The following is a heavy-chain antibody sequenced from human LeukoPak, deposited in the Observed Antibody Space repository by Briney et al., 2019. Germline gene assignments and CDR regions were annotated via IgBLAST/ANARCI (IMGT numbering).Heavy chain of an antibody. CDR1: GFTVSSNY. Sequence: QSGGSLRLSCAASGFTVSSNYMSWVRQAPGKGLEWVSVIYSGGTTNYADSVKGRFTISRDNSRNTLSLQMTSLRAEDTAVYYCAKDSRGWQWVAEFDYWGQGTLVTVSS. D-gene: IGHD6-19*01. CDR2: IYSGGTT. CDR3: AKDSRGWQWVAEFDY. J-gene: IGHJ4*02. V-gene: IGHV3-53*01.